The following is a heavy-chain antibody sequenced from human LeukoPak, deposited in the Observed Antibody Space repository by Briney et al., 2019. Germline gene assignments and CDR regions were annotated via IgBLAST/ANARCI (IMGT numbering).Heavy chain of an antibody. V-gene: IGHV4-34*01. Sequence: PSETLSLTCAVYGVSFSGYYRSWIRQPPGKGLEWLGEINHSGSTNYNPPLKSRVTISVDTSKNQFSLKLSSVTAADTPVYYCARAGDDFWSGYYHFDYWGQGTLVTVSS. CDR1: GVSFSGYY. D-gene: IGHD3-3*01. CDR3: ARAGDDFWSGYYHFDY. J-gene: IGHJ4*02. CDR2: INHSGST.